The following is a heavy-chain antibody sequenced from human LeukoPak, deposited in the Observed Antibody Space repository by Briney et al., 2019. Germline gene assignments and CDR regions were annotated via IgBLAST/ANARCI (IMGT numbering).Heavy chain of an antibody. CDR1: DSNIGTYA. D-gene: IGHD6-6*01. CDR2: ISGGGLST. V-gene: IGHV3-23*01. Sequence: GGSLRLSCGAPDSNIGTYAVTWVRQVPGKGLEWVSGISGGGLSTYYPRSVNGRFTISRDTSKHTFYLEMNSLGADDTALYYCAKDRISGQGGAARILDYWGQGILVTVSS. J-gene: IGHJ4*02. CDR3: AKDRISGQGGAARILDY.